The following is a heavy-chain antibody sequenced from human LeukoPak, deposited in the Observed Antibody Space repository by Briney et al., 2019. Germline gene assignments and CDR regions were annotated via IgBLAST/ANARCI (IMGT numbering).Heavy chain of an antibody. J-gene: IGHJ4*02. D-gene: IGHD3-3*01. V-gene: IGHV3-15*01. Sequence: PGGSLRLSCAASGFTFSNAWMSWVLQAPGKGLEWVGRIKSKTDGGTTDYAAPVKGRFTISRDDSKNTLYLQMNSLKTEDTAVYYCTTRPPWSDGDYWGQGTLVTVSS. CDR3: TTRPPWSDGDY. CDR1: GFTFSNAW. CDR2: IKSKTDGGTT.